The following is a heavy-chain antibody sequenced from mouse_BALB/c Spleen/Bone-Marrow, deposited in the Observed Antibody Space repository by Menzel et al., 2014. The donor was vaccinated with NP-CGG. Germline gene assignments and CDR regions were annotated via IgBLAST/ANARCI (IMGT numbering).Heavy chain of an antibody. Sequence: EVQGVESGGGLVKPGGSLKLSCAASGFAFSSYDMSWVRQTPEKRLEWVAYISSGGGSTYYPDTVKGRFTISRDNAKNTLYLQMSSLKSEDTAMYYCARLDYGNYEGGAMDYWGQGTSVTASS. CDR1: GFAFSSYD. CDR3: ARLDYGNYEGGAMDY. CDR2: ISSGGGST. V-gene: IGHV5-12-1*01. J-gene: IGHJ4*01. D-gene: IGHD2-1*01.